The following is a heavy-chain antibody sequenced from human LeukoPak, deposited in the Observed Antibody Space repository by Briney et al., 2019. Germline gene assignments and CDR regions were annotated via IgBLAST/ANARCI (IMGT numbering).Heavy chain of an antibody. D-gene: IGHD3-10*01. CDR1: GGTFSSYA. Sequence: ASVKVSCKASGGTFSSYAISWVRQAPGQGLEWMGGIIPIFGTANYAQKFQGRVTITADESTSTAYMELSSLRSEDTVVYYCARGFGELLLRGFRFDPWGQGTLVTVSS. CDR3: ARGFGELLLRGFRFDP. CDR2: IIPIFGTA. J-gene: IGHJ5*02. V-gene: IGHV1-69*13.